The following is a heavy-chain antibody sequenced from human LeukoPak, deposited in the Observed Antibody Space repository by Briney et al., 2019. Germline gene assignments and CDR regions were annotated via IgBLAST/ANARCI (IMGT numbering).Heavy chain of an antibody. CDR3: ATDSGSSWYNGFDY. J-gene: IGHJ4*02. V-gene: IGHV1-24*01. Sequence: ASVKASCKVSGYTLTELSMHWVRQAPGKGLEWMGGFDPEDGETIYAQKFQGRVTMTEDTSTDTAYMELSSLRSEDTAVYYCATDSGSSWYNGFDYWGQGTLVTVSS. CDR1: GYTLTELS. CDR2: FDPEDGET. D-gene: IGHD6-13*01.